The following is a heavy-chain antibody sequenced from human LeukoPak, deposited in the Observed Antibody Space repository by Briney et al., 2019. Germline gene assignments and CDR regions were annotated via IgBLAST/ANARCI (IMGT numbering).Heavy chain of an antibody. Sequence: GGSLRLSCEASRFTFSSYWMSWVRQAPGKGLEWVANIKDDGSQKNYIDSVKGRFTISRDNAKASLFLQMNSLSSEDTAVYYCARRNSGTWWSFDTWGQGTLVTVSS. J-gene: IGHJ4*02. V-gene: IGHV3-7*01. CDR2: IKDDGSQK. D-gene: IGHD2-15*01. CDR1: RFTFSSYW. CDR3: ARRNSGTWWSFDT.